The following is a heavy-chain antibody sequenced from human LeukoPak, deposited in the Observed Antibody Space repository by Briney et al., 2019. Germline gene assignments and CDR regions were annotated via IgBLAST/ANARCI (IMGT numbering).Heavy chain of an antibody. D-gene: IGHD3-22*01. Sequence: GGSLRPSCAASGFTFDDYTMHWVRQAPGKGLEWVSLISWDGSRTYYADSVKGRFTISRDNAKNSLYLQMNSLRAEDTALYYCAKAYDSSGYDAFDIWGQGTMVTVSS. V-gene: IGHV3-43*01. CDR2: ISWDGSRT. J-gene: IGHJ3*02. CDR1: GFTFDDYT. CDR3: AKAYDSSGYDAFDI.